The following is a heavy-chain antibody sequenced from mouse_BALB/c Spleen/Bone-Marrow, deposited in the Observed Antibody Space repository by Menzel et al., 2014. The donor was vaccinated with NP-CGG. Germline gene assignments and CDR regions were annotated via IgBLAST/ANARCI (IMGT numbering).Heavy chain of an antibody. V-gene: IGHV5-17*02. J-gene: IGHJ4*01. CDR1: GFTFSSFG. Sequence: EVQGVESGGGLVQPGGSRKLSCAAFGFTFSSFGMHWVRQAPEKGLEWVAYISSGSSTIYFADTVKGRFTISRDNPKNTLFLQMTSLRSEDTAMYYCTRKGALITHYYAMDYWGQGTSVTVSS. CDR2: ISSGSSTI. D-gene: IGHD2-4*01. CDR3: TRKGALITHYYAMDY.